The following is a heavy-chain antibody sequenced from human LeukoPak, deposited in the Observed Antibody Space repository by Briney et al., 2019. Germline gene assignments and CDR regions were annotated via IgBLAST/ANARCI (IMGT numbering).Heavy chain of an antibody. J-gene: IGHJ6*02. V-gene: IGHV3-33*01. Sequence: GGSLRLSCAASGFTFSSYGMHWVRQAPGKGLEWVAVIWYDGSNKYYADSVKGRFTISRDNAKNSLHLQMNSLRAEDTALYYCARDSLHIVGGAYYYYGMDVWGQGTTVTVSS. CDR1: GFTFSSYG. CDR2: IWYDGSNK. CDR3: ARDSLHIVGGAYYYYGMDV. D-gene: IGHD1-26*01.